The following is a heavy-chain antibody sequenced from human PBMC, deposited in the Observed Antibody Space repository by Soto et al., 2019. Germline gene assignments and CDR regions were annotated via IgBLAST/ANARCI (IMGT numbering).Heavy chain of an antibody. Sequence: SVKVSCKASGGTFSSYAISWVRQAPGQGLEWMGGIIPIFGTANYAQKFQGRVTITADESTSTAYMELSSLRSEDTAVYYCARDAVPHYNKGYCSGGSCYENWFDPWGQGTLVTVSS. CDR1: GGTFSSYA. J-gene: IGHJ5*02. CDR2: IIPIFGTA. CDR3: ARDAVPHYNKGYCSGGSCYENWFDP. V-gene: IGHV1-69*13. D-gene: IGHD2-15*01.